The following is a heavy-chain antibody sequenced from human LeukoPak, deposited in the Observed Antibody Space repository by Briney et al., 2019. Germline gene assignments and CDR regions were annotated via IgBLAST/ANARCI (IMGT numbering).Heavy chain of an antibody. CDR2: ISYDGSNK. Sequence: PGGSLRLSCAASGFTFSSYGMHWVRQAPGKGLEWVAVISYDGSNKYYADSVKGRFTISRDNSKNTLYLQMNSLRAEDTAVYYCARDQDYDSSGYLVGGFDYWGQGTLVTVSS. CDR1: GFTFSSYG. J-gene: IGHJ4*02. CDR3: ARDQDYDSSGYLVGGFDY. V-gene: IGHV3-30*03. D-gene: IGHD3-22*01.